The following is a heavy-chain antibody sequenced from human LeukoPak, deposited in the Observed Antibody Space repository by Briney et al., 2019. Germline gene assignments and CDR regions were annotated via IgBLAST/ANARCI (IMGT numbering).Heavy chain of an antibody. CDR1: GGSFSGYY. J-gene: IGHJ4*02. V-gene: IGHV4-34*01. Sequence: SETLSLTCAVYGGSFSGYYWSWIRQPPGKGLEWIGEINHSGSTNYNPSLKSRVAISVDTSKNQFSLKLSSVTAADTAVYYCARGGEYGTFDYWGQGTLVTVSS. D-gene: IGHD3-16*01. CDR2: INHSGST. CDR3: ARGGEYGTFDY.